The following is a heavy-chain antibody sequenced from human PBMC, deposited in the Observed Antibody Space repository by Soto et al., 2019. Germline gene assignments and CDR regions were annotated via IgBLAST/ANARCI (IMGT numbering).Heavy chain of an antibody. Sequence: EVQLVETGGGLIQPGGSLRLSCLASGFSVTTNYIIWVRQPPGKGLEWVSTTFTGGSTHYADSVKGRFSISRDNSKNTVYLQMNNLRVEDTAVYYCAKNPPSAIQGWVFGMDVWGQRTTVSVSS. J-gene: IGHJ6*02. V-gene: IGHV3-53*02. D-gene: IGHD1-26*01. CDR2: TFTGGST. CDR1: GFSVTTNY. CDR3: AKNPPSAIQGWVFGMDV.